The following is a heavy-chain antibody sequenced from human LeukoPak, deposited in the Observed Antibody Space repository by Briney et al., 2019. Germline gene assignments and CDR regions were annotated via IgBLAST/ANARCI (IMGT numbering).Heavy chain of an antibody. Sequence: GGSLRLSCAASKFTFSHYGMHWVRQAPGKGLEWVAVIWNDGSNQYYADSVKGRFTVSRDNSQNTLYLQMNSLRPEDTAVYYCTRASVAGRHYFDYWGQGTLVTVSS. J-gene: IGHJ4*02. CDR2: IWNDGSNQ. V-gene: IGHV3-33*01. CDR3: TRASVAGRHYFDY. D-gene: IGHD6-19*01. CDR1: KFTFSHYG.